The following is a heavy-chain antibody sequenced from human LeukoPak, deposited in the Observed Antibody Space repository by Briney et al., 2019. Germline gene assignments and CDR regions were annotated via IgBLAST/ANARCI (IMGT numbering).Heavy chain of an antibody. CDR1: GFTFSSYS. CDR3: ARSIVVAGLYYFNY. V-gene: IGHV3-21*01. D-gene: IGHD6-19*01. J-gene: IGHJ4*02. CDR2: LSSSSSYI. Sequence: GGSLRLSCAASGFTFSSYSMNWVRQAPGKGLEWVSSLSSSSSYIYYADSVKGRFTISRDNAEISLYLQMNSLRVEDTAVYYCARSIVVAGLYYFNYWGQGTLVTVSS.